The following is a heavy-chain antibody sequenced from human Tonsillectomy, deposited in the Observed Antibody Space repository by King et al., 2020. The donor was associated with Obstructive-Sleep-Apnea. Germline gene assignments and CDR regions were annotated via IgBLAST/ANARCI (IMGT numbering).Heavy chain of an antibody. CDR3: ARILGPETLVDTAMGKGDNWFDP. V-gene: IGHV2-26*01. CDR2: IFSNDEK. CDR1: GFSLSNARMG. D-gene: IGHD5-18*01. Sequence: TLKESGPVLVKPTETLTLTCTVSGFSLSNARMGVSWIRQPPGKALEWLAHIFSNDEKSYSTSLKSRLTISKDPSKSQVVLTMTNMDPVDTATYYCARILGPETLVDTAMGKGDNWFDPWGQGTLVTVSS. J-gene: IGHJ5*02.